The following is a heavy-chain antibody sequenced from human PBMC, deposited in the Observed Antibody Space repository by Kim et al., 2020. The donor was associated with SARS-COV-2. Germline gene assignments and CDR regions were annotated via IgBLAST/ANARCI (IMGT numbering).Heavy chain of an antibody. CDR3: AREITISPAGGYNWFDP. Sequence: SETLSLTCTVSGGSISSGGYYWSWIRQHPGKGLEWIGYIYYSGSTYYNPSLKSRVTISVDTSKNQFSLKLSSVTAADTAVYYCAREITISPAGGYNWFDPWGQGTLVTVSS. V-gene: IGHV4-31*03. CDR1: GGSISSGGYY. D-gene: IGHD3-3*01. CDR2: IYYSGST. J-gene: IGHJ5*02.